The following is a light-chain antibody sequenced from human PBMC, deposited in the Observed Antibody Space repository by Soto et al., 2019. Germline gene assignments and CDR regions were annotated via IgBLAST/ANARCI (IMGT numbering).Light chain of an antibody. CDR1: QSVSSSY. V-gene: IGKV3D-20*01. Sequence: EIILTQSPATLSLSPGERATLSCGASQSVSSSYVAWYQHRPGLAPRLLIHDASSRATGIPDRFSGTKSGTDFTLTIRRLEPEDVAVYYCQQYYSTPYTFGQGTKLEIK. J-gene: IGKJ2*01. CDR2: DAS. CDR3: QQYYSTPYT.